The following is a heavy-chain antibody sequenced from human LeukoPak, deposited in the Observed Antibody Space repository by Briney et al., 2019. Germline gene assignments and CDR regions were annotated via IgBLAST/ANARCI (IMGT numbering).Heavy chain of an antibody. CDR2: IRSKAYGGTT. CDR3: TRDALRYFDWSFSYYYYGMDV. CDR1: GFTFGDYA. J-gene: IGHJ6*04. Sequence: PGGSLRLSCTASGFTFGDYAMSWIRQAPGKGLEWVSFIRSKAYGGTTEYAASVKGRFTISRDDSKSIAYLQMNSLKTEDTAVYYCTRDALRYFDWSFSYYYYGMDVWGKGTTVTVSS. D-gene: IGHD3-9*01. V-gene: IGHV3-49*03.